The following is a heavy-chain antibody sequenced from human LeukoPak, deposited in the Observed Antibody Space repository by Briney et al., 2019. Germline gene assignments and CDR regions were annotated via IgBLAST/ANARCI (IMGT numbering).Heavy chain of an antibody. V-gene: IGHV3-23*01. CDR2: ISGSGGST. CDR1: GFTFSSHA. D-gene: IGHD3-3*01. CDR3: AESNDAGGYDFWSGYYPIRGDYYYMDV. J-gene: IGHJ6*03. Sequence: QPGGSLRLSCAASGFTFSSHAMTWVRQAPGKGLEWVSAISGSGGSTYYADSVKGRFTISRDNSKNTLYLQMNSLRAEDTAVYYCAESNDAGGYDFWSGYYPIRGDYYYMDVWGKGTTVTVSS.